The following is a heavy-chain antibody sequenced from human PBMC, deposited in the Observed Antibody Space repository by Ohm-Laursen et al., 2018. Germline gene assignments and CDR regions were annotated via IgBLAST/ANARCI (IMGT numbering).Heavy chain of an antibody. CDR1: GFTFRAHG. Sequence: SLRLSCTASGFTFRAHGMHWVRQAPGKGLEWVAVISYDGSNKYYADSVKGRFTISRDNSKNTLYLQMNSLRAEDTAVYYCAKEGSGSYNHWGQGTLVTVSS. D-gene: IGHD3-10*01. J-gene: IGHJ5*02. V-gene: IGHV3-33*05. CDR2: ISYDGSNK. CDR3: AKEGSGSYNH.